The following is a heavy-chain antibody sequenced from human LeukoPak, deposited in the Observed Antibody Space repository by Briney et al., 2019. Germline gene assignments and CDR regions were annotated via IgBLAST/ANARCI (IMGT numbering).Heavy chain of an antibody. CDR3: ARDQDWSGYIFDY. CDR1: GFTFSSYW. V-gene: IGHV3-7*01. CDR2: IKQDGSEK. D-gene: IGHD3-3*01. Sequence: GESLKISCAASGFTFSSYWMSWVRQAPGKGLEWVANIKQDGSEKYYVDSVKGRFTISRDNAKNSLYLQMNSLRAEDTAVYYCARDQDWSGYIFDYWGQGTLVTVSS. J-gene: IGHJ4*02.